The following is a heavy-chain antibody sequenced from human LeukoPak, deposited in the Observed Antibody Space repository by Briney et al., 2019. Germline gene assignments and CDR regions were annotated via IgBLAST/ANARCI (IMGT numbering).Heavy chain of an antibody. CDR1: GGTFSSYA. D-gene: IGHD2-8*01. V-gene: IGHV1-69*13. J-gene: IGHJ4*02. CDR3: ARDPSPYAALGY. CDR2: IIPIFGTA. Sequence: GASVKVSCKASGGTFSSYAISWVRQAPGQGLEWMGGIIPIFGTANYAQKFQGRVTITADESTSTAYMELSSLRSEDTAVYYCARDPSPYAALGYRGQGTLVTVSP.